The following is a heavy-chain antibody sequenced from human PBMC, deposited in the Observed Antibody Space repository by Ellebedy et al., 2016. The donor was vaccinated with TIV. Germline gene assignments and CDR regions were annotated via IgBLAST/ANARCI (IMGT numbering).Heavy chain of an antibody. CDR3: ARDGGGAFGY. CDR2: INPSGSGT. Sequence: ASVKVSXXASGYTFMSYYMHWVRQAPGQGLEWMGVINPSGSGTTYAQKFQGRVTMTTDTSTSTAYMELRSLRSDDTAVYYCARDGGGAFGYWGQGTLVTVSS. CDR1: GYTFMSYY. J-gene: IGHJ4*02. D-gene: IGHD3-16*01. V-gene: IGHV1-46*01.